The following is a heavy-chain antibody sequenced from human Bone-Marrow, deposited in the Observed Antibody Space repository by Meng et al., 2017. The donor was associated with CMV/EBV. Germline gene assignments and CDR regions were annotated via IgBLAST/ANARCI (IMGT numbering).Heavy chain of an antibody. J-gene: IGHJ4*02. CDR2: IRSKANSYAT. D-gene: IGHD6-19*01. V-gene: IGHV3-73*01. CDR1: GFTFSSYS. CDR3: TRSTAVAGKNFDY. Sequence: GESLKISCAASGFTFSSYSMNWVRQASGKGLEWVGRIRSKANSYATAYAASVKGRFTISRDDSKNTAYLQMNSLKTEDTAVYYCTRSTAVAGKNFDYWGQGTLVTVSS.